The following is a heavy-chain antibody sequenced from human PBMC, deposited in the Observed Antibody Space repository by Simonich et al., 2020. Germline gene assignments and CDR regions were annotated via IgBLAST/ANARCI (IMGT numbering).Heavy chain of an antibody. V-gene: IGHV3-13*01. CDR1: GFTFISYD. D-gene: IGHD1-26*01. CDR2: IGNAGDT. J-gene: IGHJ5*02. CDR3: ARGGYSGSYNWFDP. Sequence: EVQLVESGGGLVQPGGSLRLSCAASGFTFISYDMHWVRQATGKGLGWVPAIGNAGDTYYPGSVKGRFTISRENAKNSLYLQMNSLRAGDTAVYYCARGGYSGSYNWFDPWGQGTLVTVSS.